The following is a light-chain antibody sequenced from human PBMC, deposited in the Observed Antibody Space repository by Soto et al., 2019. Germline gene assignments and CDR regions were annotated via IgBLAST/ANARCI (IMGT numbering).Light chain of an antibody. CDR3: HQYNSWPRT. J-gene: IGKJ1*01. CDR1: QSVSSY. Sequence: EIVLTQSPRTLSLSPGVEASLSCRASQSVSSYLAWSQQKPGQAPRLLISDASPRVTGIPARFSGSGSGTEFTLTISSLQSEDFALYYCHQYNSWPRTFGQGTKVDIK. V-gene: IGKV3-15*01. CDR2: DAS.